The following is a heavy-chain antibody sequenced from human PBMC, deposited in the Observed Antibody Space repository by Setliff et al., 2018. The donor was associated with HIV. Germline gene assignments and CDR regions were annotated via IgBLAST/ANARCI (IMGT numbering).Heavy chain of an antibody. V-gene: IGHV3-33*06. CDR3: AKDYYDFVWGSSLAY. J-gene: IGHJ4*02. CDR2: IWYDGTNK. D-gene: IGHD3-16*01. CDR1: GFPFSTYG. Sequence: PGGSLRLSCTTSGFPFSTYGMHWVRQAPGKGLESVAVIWYDGTNKRYGDSVKGRFTISRDNSKSTLFLQMNTLRAEDTAVYYCAKDYYDFVWGSSLAYWGQGTLVTVSS.